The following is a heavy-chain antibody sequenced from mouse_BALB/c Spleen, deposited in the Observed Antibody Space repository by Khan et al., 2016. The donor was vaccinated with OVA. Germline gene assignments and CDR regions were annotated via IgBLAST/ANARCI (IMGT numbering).Heavy chain of an antibody. V-gene: IGHV2-9*02. CDR2: IWAGGST. Sequence: VELVESGPGLVAPSQSLSITCTVSGFSLTRHGIHWVRQPPGKGLEWLGIIWAGGSTNYNSALMSRLSITKDRSKSQVFLKMNSLQTDDTAIYYCARNREPDYFDYWGQGTTLTVSS. J-gene: IGHJ2*01. CDR1: GFSLTRHG. CDR3: ARNREPDYFDY.